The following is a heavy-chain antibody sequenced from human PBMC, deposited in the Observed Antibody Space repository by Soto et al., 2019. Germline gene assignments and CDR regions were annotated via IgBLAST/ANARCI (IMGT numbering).Heavy chain of an antibody. D-gene: IGHD2-2*01. CDR2: ISGSGGST. CDR1: GFTFSSYS. V-gene: IGHV3-23*01. CDR3: AKGHYCSSTSCHYYMDV. Sequence: GGSMRLSCAASGFTFSSYSMSWVRQAPGKGLEWVSAISGSGGSTYYADSVKGRFTISRDNSKNTLYLQMNSLRAEDTAVYYCAKGHYCSSTSCHYYMDVWGKGTTVTVSS. J-gene: IGHJ6*03.